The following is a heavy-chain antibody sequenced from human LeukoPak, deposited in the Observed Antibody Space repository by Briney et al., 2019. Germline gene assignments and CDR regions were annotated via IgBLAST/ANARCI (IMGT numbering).Heavy chain of an antibody. CDR2: INHSGST. J-gene: IGHJ6*03. Sequence: SETLSLTCAVYGGSFSGYYWSWIRQPPGKGLEWIGEINHSGSTNYNPSLKSRVTISVDTSKNQFSLKLSSVTAADTAVYYCARVDYGSGSYYRPDYYYHMDVWGKGTTVTISS. D-gene: IGHD3-10*01. CDR1: GGSFSGYY. CDR3: ARVDYGSGSYYRPDYYYHMDV. V-gene: IGHV4-34*01.